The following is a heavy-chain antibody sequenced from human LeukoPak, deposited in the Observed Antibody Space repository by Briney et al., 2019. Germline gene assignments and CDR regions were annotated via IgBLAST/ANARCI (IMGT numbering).Heavy chain of an antibody. CDR2: FDPEDGET. CDR1: GYTLTELS. J-gene: IGHJ2*01. Sequence: ASVKVSCKVSGYTLTELSMHWVRQAPGKGLEWMGGFDPEDGETIYAQKFQGRVTMTEDTSTDTAYMELSSLRSEDTAVYYCATPRGIAAAGTQNWYFDLWGRGTLVTVSS. D-gene: IGHD6-13*01. CDR3: ATPRGIAAAGTQNWYFDL. V-gene: IGHV1-24*01.